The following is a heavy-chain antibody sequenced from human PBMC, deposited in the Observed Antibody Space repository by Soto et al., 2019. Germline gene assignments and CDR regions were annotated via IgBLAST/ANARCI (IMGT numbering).Heavy chain of an antibody. D-gene: IGHD2-2*01. J-gene: IGHJ6*03. CDR1: GFTFDDYG. V-gene: IGHV3-20*01. Sequence: GSLRLSCAASGFTFDDYGMSWFRQAPGKGLEWVSGINWNGGSTGYADSVKGRFTISRDNAKNSLYLQMNSLRAEDTALYHCARRRIVVVPAAKTDEYYYYYMDVWGKGT. CDR3: ARRRIVVVPAAKTDEYYYYYMDV. CDR2: INWNGGST.